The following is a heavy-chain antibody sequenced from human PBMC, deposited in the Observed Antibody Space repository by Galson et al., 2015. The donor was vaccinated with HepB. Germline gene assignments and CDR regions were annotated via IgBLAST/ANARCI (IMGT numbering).Heavy chain of an antibody. D-gene: IGHD1-26*01. CDR3: ARHGALSPIDY. CDR1: GDSISSSYYY. V-gene: IGHV4-39*01. Sequence: ETLSLTCTVSGDSISSSYYYWGWIRQPPGKGLEWIGSIYYSGSTYYNPSLKSRVIISVDTSKNQFSLKLSSVTAADTAVFYCARHGALSPIDYWGQGTLVTVSS. CDR2: IYYSGST. J-gene: IGHJ4*02.